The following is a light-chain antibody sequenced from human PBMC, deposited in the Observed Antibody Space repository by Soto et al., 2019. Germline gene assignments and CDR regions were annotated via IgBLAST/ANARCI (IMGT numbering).Light chain of an antibody. J-gene: IGLJ2*01. V-gene: IGLV1-44*01. CDR3: ASWDDRLGAVI. Sequence: QSLLIQPPSASGTPGQRVTISCSGSSSNIGSIPVDWYQQLPGTAPKLLIYSNNQRPSGVPDRFSGSKSGTSASLAISGLQSDDEAVYYCASWDDRLGAVIFGGGTKLTVL. CDR1: SSNIGSIP. CDR2: SNN.